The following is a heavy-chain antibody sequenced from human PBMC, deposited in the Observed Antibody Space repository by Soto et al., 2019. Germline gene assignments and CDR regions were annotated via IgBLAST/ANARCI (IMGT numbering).Heavy chain of an antibody. CDR1: GLTFSNYW. Sequence: EVQLVESGGGLVQPGGSLRLSCEASGLTFSNYWMHWVRQAPGKGLVWVSRIHRDGTSTSYADSVKGRFTISRDNAKNTLYLQMNSLRAGDTAVYYCARDGAYCGGDCYSLWYFDLWGRGTRVTVPS. CDR3: ARDGAYCGGDCYSLWYFDL. D-gene: IGHD2-21*02. CDR2: IHRDGTST. V-gene: IGHV3-74*01. J-gene: IGHJ2*01.